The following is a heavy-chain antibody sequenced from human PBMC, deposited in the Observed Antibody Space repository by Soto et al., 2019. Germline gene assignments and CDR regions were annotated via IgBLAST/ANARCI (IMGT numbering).Heavy chain of an antibody. V-gene: IGHV1-46*03. CDR1: GYTFTSYY. Sequence: QVQLVQSGAEVKKPGASVKVSCKASGYTFTSYYMHWVRQAPGQGLEWMGIINPSGGSTSYAQKFQGRVTMTRDTATSTVYMELSSLRSEDTAVYYCARDRGGYSYGSSSNWFDPWGQGTLVTVSS. J-gene: IGHJ5*02. CDR2: INPSGGST. D-gene: IGHD5-18*01. CDR3: ARDRGGYSYGSSSNWFDP.